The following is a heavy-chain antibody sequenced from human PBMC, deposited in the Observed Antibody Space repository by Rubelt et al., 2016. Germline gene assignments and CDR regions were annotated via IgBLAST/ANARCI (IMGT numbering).Heavy chain of an antibody. CDR2: ISAYNGNT. Sequence: KASGYTFTSYGISWVRQAPGQGLEWMGWISAYNGNTNYAQKLQGRVTMTRDTSISTAYMELSRLRSDDTAVYYCARVTYYYDSSGPGSAFDIWGQGTMVTVSS. CDR1: GYTFTSYG. D-gene: IGHD3-22*01. CDR3: ARVTYYYDSSGPGSAFDI. J-gene: IGHJ3*02. V-gene: IGHV1-18*01.